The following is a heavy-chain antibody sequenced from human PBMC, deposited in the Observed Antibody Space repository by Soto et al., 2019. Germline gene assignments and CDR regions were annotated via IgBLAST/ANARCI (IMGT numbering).Heavy chain of an antibody. CDR1: GFTLTTYN. CDR2: ISSSTSYI. J-gene: IGHJ5*02. CDR3: ARETTNWFDP. Sequence: GGPLRLSCAASGFTLTTYNIYWVRQAPGKGLEWVSSISSSTSYIQYADSVKGRFTISRDSAKNSLYLQMNSLRAEDTAVYYCARETTNWFDPWGQGTLVTVSS. D-gene: IGHD1-1*01. V-gene: IGHV3-21*01.